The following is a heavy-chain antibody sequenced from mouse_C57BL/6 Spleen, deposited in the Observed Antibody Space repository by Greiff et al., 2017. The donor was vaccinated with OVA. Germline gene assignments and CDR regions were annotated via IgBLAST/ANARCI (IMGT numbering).Heavy chain of an antibody. Sequence: EVQLQQSGPELAKPGASVKISCKASGYTFTDYYMNWVKQSHGKSLEWIGDINPNNGGTSYNQKFKGKATLTVDKSSSTAYMELRSLTSEDSAVYYCARMKVTGTFDYWGQGTTLTVSS. V-gene: IGHV1-26*01. CDR3: ARMKVTGTFDY. D-gene: IGHD4-1*01. J-gene: IGHJ2*01. CDR1: GYTFTDYY. CDR2: INPNNGGT.